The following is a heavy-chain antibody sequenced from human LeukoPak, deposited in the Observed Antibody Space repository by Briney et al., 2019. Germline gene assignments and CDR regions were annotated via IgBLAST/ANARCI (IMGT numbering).Heavy chain of an antibody. V-gene: IGHV4-30-2*01. CDR2: IYHSGST. D-gene: IGHD3-22*01. CDR3: ARYVPSHYYDSSGPDRGFDY. J-gene: IGHJ4*02. Sequence: SETLSLTCAVSGGSISSGGYSWSWIRQPPGKGLEWIGYIYHSGSTYYNPSLKSRVTISVDRSKNQFSLKLSSVTAADTAVYYCARYVPSHYYDSSGPDRGFDYWGQGTLVTVSS. CDR1: GGSISSGGYS.